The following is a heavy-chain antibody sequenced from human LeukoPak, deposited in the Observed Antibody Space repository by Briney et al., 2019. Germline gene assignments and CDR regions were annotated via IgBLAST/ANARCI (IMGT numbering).Heavy chain of an antibody. J-gene: IGHJ4*02. CDR2: INHSGST. Sequence: PSETLSLTCAVYGGSFSGYYWSWIRQPPGKGLEWIGEINHSGSTNYNPSLKSRVTISVDTSKNQFSPKLSSVTAADTAVYYCGISAAAARAFDYWGQGTLVTVSS. V-gene: IGHV4-34*01. D-gene: IGHD6-13*01. CDR1: GGSFSGYY. CDR3: GISAAAARAFDY.